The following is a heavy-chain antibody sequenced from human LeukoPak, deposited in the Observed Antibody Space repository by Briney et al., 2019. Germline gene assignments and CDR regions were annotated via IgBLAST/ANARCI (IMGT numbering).Heavy chain of an antibody. D-gene: IGHD3-10*01. CDR2: IYSGGST. CDR3: AREVGVRGFYFDY. Sequence: QSGGSLRLSCAASGFTVSSNYMSWVRQAPGKGLEWVSVIYSGGSTYYADSVKGRFTISRDNSKNTLYLQMNSLRAEDTAVYYCAREVGVRGFYFDYWGQGTLVTVSS. V-gene: IGHV3-53*01. J-gene: IGHJ4*02. CDR1: GFTVSSNY.